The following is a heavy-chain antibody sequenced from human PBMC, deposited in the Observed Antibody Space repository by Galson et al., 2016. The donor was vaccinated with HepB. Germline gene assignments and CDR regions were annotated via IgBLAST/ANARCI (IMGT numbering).Heavy chain of an antibody. V-gene: IGHV3-49*03. J-gene: IGHJ5*02. CDR3: TDGGGIAAAARGVNH. CDR2: IRSKAYGGTT. D-gene: IGHD6-13*01. CDR1: GFTFSDHA. Sequence: SLRLSCAASGFTFSDHAMSWFRQAPGKGLEWVGFIRSKAYGGTTEFAAPVKDRFTISRDDSKSMPYLQMNSLKIEDTAVYYCTDGGGIAAAARGVNHWGQRSLVTVSA.